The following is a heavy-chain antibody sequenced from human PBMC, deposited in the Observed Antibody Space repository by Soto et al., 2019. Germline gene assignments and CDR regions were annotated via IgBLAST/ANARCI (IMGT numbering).Heavy chain of an antibody. CDR3: ASCLHCSSGGRFDF. Sequence: SETLSLTCAVSGVSIGSPNWWTWVRQAPGKGLEWIGEMWPSGGTTYNPSLRNRVTISVDNSKNHLSLTLTSVTAADTAIYYWASCLHCSSGGRFDFWGQGSLVNV. V-gene: IGHV4-4*02. J-gene: IGHJ4*02. CDR1: GVSIGSPNW. CDR2: MWPSGGT. D-gene: IGHD1-26*01.